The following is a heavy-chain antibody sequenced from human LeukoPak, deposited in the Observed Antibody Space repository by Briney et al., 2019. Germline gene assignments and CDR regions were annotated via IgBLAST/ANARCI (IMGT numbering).Heavy chain of an antibody. D-gene: IGHD4-17*01. CDR3: ATRRGYGDYSGPSDY. CDR2: ISGSGGST. CDR1: GFTFSSYW. V-gene: IGHV3-23*01. Sequence: GGSLRLSCAASGFTFSSYWMSWVRQAPGKGLEWVSAISGSGGSTYYADSVKGRFTISRGNSKNTLYLQMNSLRAEDTAVYYCATRRGYGDYSGPSDYWGQGTLVTVSS. J-gene: IGHJ4*02.